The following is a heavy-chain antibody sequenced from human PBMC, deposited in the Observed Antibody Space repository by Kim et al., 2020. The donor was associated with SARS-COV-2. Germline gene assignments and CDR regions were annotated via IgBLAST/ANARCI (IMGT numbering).Heavy chain of an antibody. CDR3: ARGGWDCSGGSCYPRFDY. V-gene: IGHV4-59*01. CDR1: GGSISSYY. Sequence: SETLSLTCTVSGGSISSYYWSWIRQPPGKGLEWIGYIYYSGSTNYNPSLKSRVTISVDTSKNQFSLKLSSVTAADTAVYYCARGGWDCSGGSCYPRFDYWGQGTLVTVSS. D-gene: IGHD2-15*01. J-gene: IGHJ4*02. CDR2: IYYSGST.